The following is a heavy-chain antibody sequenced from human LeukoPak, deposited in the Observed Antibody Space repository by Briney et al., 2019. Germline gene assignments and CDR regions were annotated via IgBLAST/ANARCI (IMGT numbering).Heavy chain of an antibody. Sequence: GGSLRLSCAASGFTFSSYWMHWVRQAPGKGLVWVSRINSDGSSTSYADSVKGRFTISRDNAKNSLYLQMNSPTAADTAVYYCARALPGYSAGWYDYWGQRTLVTVSS. V-gene: IGHV3-74*01. CDR3: ARALPGYSAGWYDY. CDR2: INSDGSST. D-gene: IGHD6-19*01. J-gene: IGHJ4*02. CDR1: GFTFSSYW.